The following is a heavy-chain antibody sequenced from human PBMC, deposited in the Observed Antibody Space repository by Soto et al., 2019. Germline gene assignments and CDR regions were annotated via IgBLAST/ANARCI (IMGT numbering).Heavy chain of an antibody. D-gene: IGHD4-17*01. J-gene: IGHJ5*02. CDR1: GFTFSSYA. V-gene: IGHV3-23*01. CDR2: ISGIGRT. CDR3: ARKTTLTTEGYRSFDP. Sequence: PGGSLRLSCEASGFTFSSYAMSWVRRAPGKGLEWVSFISGIGRTYNADSVKGRFTVSRDNSKNTVYLQMNSLRAEDTALYYCARKTTLTTEGYRSFDPWGPGTLVTLSS.